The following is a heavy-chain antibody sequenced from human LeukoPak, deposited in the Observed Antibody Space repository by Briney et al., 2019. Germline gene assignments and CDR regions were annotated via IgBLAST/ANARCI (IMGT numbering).Heavy chain of an antibody. CDR2: INSDGSST. J-gene: IGHJ5*02. Sequence: GGSLRLSCAASGFTFSSYWMHWVRQAPGKGLVWASRINSDGSSTSYADSVKGRFTISRDNAKNKLYLQMNSLRAEDTAVYYCARDPVVGAMNAHFHWFDPWGQGTLVTVSS. CDR3: ARDPVVGAMNAHFHWFDP. CDR1: GFTFSSYW. D-gene: IGHD1-26*01. V-gene: IGHV3-74*01.